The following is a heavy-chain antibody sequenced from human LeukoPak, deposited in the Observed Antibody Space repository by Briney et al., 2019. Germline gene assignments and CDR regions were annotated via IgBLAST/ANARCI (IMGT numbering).Heavy chain of an antibody. CDR1: GGSFSGYY. CDR2: INHSGST. CDR3: ARLGYYDSSGYYKQVALDY. J-gene: IGHJ4*02. Sequence: SETLSLTCAVYGGSFSGYYWSWIRQPPGKGLEWIGEINHSGSTNYNPSLKSRVAISVDTSKNQFSLKLSSVTAADTAVYYCARLGYYDSSGYYKQVALDYWGQGTLVTVSS. D-gene: IGHD3-22*01. V-gene: IGHV4-34*01.